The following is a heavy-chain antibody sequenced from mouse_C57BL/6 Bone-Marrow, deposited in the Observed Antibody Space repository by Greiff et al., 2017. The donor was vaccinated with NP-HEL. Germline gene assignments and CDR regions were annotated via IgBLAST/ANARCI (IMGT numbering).Heavy chain of an antibody. V-gene: IGHV14-4*01. Sequence: VQLQQSGAELVRPGASVKLSCTASGFNIKDDYMHWVKQRPEQGLEWIGWIDPENGDTEYASKFQGKATITADTSSNTAYLQLSSLTSEDTAVYYSTTAVYSNYFDYWGQGTTLTVSS. D-gene: IGHD2-5*01. CDR3: TTAVYSNYFDY. CDR1: GFNIKDDY. CDR2: IDPENGDT. J-gene: IGHJ2*01.